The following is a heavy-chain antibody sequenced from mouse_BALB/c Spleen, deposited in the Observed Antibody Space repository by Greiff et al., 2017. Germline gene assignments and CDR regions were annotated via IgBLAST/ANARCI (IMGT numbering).Heavy chain of an antibody. CDR2: IDPENGNT. CDR3: ARNYRYDGYYFDY. V-gene: IGHV14-1*02. CDR1: GFNIKDYY. J-gene: IGHJ2*01. D-gene: IGHD2-14*01. Sequence: EVQLQQSGAELVRPGALVKLSCKASGFNIKDYYMHWVKQRPEQGLEWIGWIDPENGNTIYDPKFQGKASITADTSSNKAYLQLSSLTSEDTAVYYCARNYRYDGYYFDYWGQGTTLTVSA.